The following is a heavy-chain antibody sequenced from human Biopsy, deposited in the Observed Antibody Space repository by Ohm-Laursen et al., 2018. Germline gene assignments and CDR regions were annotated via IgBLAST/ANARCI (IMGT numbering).Heavy chain of an antibody. V-gene: IGHV4-34*01. CDR3: ARGDYFDSNGYFWFDP. CDR1: GGSFSGYY. D-gene: IGHD3-22*01. J-gene: IGHJ5*02. Sequence: GTLSLTCGVYGGSFSGYYCSWIRQPPGKGLEWIGEINDSGRTNYNPSLRSRVTFSVDTSKNQFSLKLNSVTAADTAVYYCARGDYFDSNGYFWFDPWGQGTLVTVSS. CDR2: INDSGRT.